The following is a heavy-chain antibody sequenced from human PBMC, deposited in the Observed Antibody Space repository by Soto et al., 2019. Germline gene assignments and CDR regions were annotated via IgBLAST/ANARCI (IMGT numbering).Heavy chain of an antibody. V-gene: IGHV1-18*01. J-gene: IGHJ4*02. CDR2: IRAYNGNT. CDR1: GYTFTSYG. CDR3: ARDAPPEDY. Sequence: QVQLVQSGTEVKKPGASVKVSCKASGYTFTSYGISWXXXXXGQGREWMGWIRAYNGNTNYAQKLQGRVTMTTDTSXXXXXXXLXXXRXDDTAVYXXARDAPPEDYWGQGTLVTVSS.